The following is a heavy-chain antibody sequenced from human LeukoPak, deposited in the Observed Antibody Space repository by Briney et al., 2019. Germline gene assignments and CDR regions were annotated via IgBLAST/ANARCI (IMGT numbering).Heavy chain of an antibody. CDR1: GYSFSSYW. CDR3: PRHPSQGRQLWTQAWRYYYMDV. J-gene: IGHJ6*03. CDR2: IYPGDSDT. D-gene: IGHD5-18*01. V-gene: IGHV5-51*01. Sequence: GESLKISCKGSGYSFSSYWIGWVRQMPGKGLEWMGIIYPGDSDTRYSPSFQGQVTISADKSISTAYLQWSSLKASDTATYYRPRHPSQGRQLWTQAWRYYYMDVWGKGTTVTVSS.